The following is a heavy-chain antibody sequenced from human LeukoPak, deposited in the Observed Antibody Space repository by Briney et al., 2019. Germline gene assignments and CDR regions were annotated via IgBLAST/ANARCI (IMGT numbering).Heavy chain of an antibody. CDR3: AKLGQIRHFDFVNWFDS. CDR2: ISSDATNK. CDR1: GFTFSRFA. Sequence: GGSRRLPCVASGFTFSRFAMHWVRQAPGKGPEWVSLISSDATNKYYADSVKGRFTISRDNSRNTLYLQMNSLRAEDTAVYYCAKLGQIRHFDFVNWFDSWGQGTLVIVSS. V-gene: IGHV3-30*18. J-gene: IGHJ5*01. D-gene: IGHD3-9*01.